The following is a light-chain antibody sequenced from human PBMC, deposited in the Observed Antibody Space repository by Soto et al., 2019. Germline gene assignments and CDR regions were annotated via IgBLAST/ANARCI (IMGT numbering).Light chain of an antibody. CDR3: QTYDSSLSGLYV. J-gene: IGLJ1*01. CDR1: SSNIGAGSD. V-gene: IGLV1-40*01. Sequence: VLTQPPSISGAPGQRVTISCTGSSSNIGAGSDVHWYHQLPGTAPKLLIYGNTNRPSGVPDRFSGSKSGTSASLAIAGLQTEDEGDYYCQTYDSSLSGLYVFGTGTKVTVL. CDR2: GNT.